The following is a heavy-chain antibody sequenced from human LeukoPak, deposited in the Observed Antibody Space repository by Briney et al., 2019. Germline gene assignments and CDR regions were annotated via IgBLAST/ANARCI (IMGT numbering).Heavy chain of an antibody. D-gene: IGHD1-1*01. V-gene: IGHV3-48*03. CDR3: ARDLGTLTDY. CDR1: GFTFSSYE. CDR2: ISSSGSTI. Sequence: GGSLRLSCAASGFTFSSYEMNWVRQAPGKGLEWVSYISSSGSTIYYADSVKGRFTISRDNAKNSLSLQMNSLRAEDTAVYYCARDLGTLTDYWGQGTLVTVSS. J-gene: IGHJ4*02.